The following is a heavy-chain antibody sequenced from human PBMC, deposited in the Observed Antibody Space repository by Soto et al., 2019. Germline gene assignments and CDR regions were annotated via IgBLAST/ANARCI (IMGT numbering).Heavy chain of an antibody. CDR2: IFSSGST. J-gene: IGHJ4*02. D-gene: IGHD5-12*01. Sequence: PSETLSLTCSVSGGSINTFYGSWVRQPAGKGLEWIGRIFSSGSTSSNASLESRVAMSVDTSKNHFSLNLSSVTAADMAVYYCAREGSYSAYKFAHGIQLCSFDFWGQGALVTVSS. CDR1: GGSINTFY. V-gene: IGHV4-4*07. CDR3: AREGSYSAYKFAHGIQLCSFDF.